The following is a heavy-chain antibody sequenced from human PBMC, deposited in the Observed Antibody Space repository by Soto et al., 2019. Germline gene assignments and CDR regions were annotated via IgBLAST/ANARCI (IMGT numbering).Heavy chain of an antibody. J-gene: IGHJ4*02. CDR1: GFTVSSNY. Sequence: GGSLRLSCAASGFTVSSNYMSWVRQAPGKGLEWVSVIYSGGSTYYADSVKGRFTISRDNSKNTLYLQMNSLRAEDTAVYYCARAGYCSGGSCLLLDYWGQGTLVTVSS. V-gene: IGHV3-66*01. CDR3: ARAGYCSGGSCLLLDY. D-gene: IGHD2-15*01. CDR2: IYSGGST.